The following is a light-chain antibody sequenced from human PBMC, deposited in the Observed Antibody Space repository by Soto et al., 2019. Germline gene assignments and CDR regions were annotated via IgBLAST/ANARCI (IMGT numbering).Light chain of an antibody. CDR1: QSVSSN. CDR2: GAS. V-gene: IGKV3-20*01. CDR3: HHYGSSPPYT. J-gene: IGKJ2*01. Sequence: EIVMTQSPATLSVSPGERATLSCRASQSVSSNLAWYQQKPGQAPRLLLYGASTRPTGIPDRFSGSGSGTDFTLTISRLEPEDFAVYYCHHYGSSPPYTFGQGTKLDIK.